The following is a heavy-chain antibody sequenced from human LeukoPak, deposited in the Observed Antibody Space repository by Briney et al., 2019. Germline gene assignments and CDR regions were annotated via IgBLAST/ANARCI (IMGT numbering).Heavy chain of an antibody. D-gene: IGHD5-24*01. V-gene: IGHV4-31*03. J-gene: IGHJ4*02. CDR2: FYYNETT. CDR3: ARVPGRDGYLGGFDY. Sequence: SETLSRTCTVSGSSISGGGYYWSWIRQHPGKGLECIGLFYYNETTYYKPSLKSRLTISVDTSKNQFSLNLRSVTAADTAVYYCARVPGRDGYLGGFDYWGQGSLVTVSS. CDR1: GSSISGGGYY.